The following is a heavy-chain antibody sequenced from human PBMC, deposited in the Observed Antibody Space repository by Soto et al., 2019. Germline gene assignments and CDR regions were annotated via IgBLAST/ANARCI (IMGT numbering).Heavy chain of an antibody. CDR2: ISSDGSNK. CDR1: GFTFGSYA. V-gene: IGHV3-30-3*01. D-gene: IGHD1-26*01. Sequence: VQLVESGGGVVQPGRSLRLSCAASGFTFGSYAMHWVRQAPGKGLEWVAVISSDGSNKYYADSVKGRFTISRDNSKNTLYLQMNSLRAEDTAVYYCARVGAYSGSYLDYWGQGTLVTVSS. CDR3: ARVGAYSGSYLDY. J-gene: IGHJ4*02.